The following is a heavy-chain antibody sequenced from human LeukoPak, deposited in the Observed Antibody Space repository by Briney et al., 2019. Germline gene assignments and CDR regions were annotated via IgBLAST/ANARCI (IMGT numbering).Heavy chain of an antibody. J-gene: IGHJ4*02. CDR2: IRYDGSNK. Sequence: GGSLRLSCAAPGFTFSSYGMHWVRRAPGKGLEWVAFIRYDGSNKYYADSVKGRFTISRDNSKNTLYLQMNSLRAEDTAVYYCAKDSSGGYGDYYLDYWGQGTLVTVSS. CDR3: AKDSSGGYGDYYLDY. CDR1: GFTFSSYG. D-gene: IGHD4-17*01. V-gene: IGHV3-30*02.